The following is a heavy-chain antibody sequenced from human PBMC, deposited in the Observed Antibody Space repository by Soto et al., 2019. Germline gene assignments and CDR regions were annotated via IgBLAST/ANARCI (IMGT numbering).Heavy chain of an antibody. Sequence: SETLSLTCTVSGGSISSYYWSWIRQPPGKGLEWIGYIYYSGSTNYNPSLKSRVTISVDTSKNLFSLKLSSVTAADTAVYYCVRWRRHCSSTSCYSSYFYYCMDVWGQGTTVTVSS. V-gene: IGHV4-59*01. CDR3: VRWRRHCSSTSCYSSYFYYCMDV. D-gene: IGHD2-2*01. CDR1: GGSISSYY. J-gene: IGHJ6*02. CDR2: IYYSGST.